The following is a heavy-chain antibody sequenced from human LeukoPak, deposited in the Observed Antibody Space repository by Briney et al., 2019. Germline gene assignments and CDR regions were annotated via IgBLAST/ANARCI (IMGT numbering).Heavy chain of an antibody. D-gene: IGHD2-15*01. CDR3: ARVVVAATSPFDI. V-gene: IGHV4-38-2*01. CDR1: GYSISSGYY. CDR2: IYHSGST. Sequence: QRSETLSLTCAVAGYSISSGYYWAWIRQPPGKGLVWIASIYHSGSTYYNPCLKSRVTISVDTSKNQFSLKLSSVTAAHTAVYYCARVVVAATSPFDIGGQGTMVTVSS. J-gene: IGHJ3*02.